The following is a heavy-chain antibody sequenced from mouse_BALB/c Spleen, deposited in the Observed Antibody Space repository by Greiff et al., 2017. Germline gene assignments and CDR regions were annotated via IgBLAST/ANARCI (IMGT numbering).Heavy chain of an antibody. CDR2: ISSGGGNT. V-gene: IGHV5-9*03. CDR1: GFTFSSYT. J-gene: IGHJ2*01. CDR3: ARWDFDY. Sequence: EVQLVESGGGLVKPGGSLKLSCAASGFTFSSYTMSWVRQTPEKRLEWVATISSGGGNTYYPDSVKGRFTISRDNAKNNLYLQMSSLRSEDTALYYCARWDFDYWGQGTTLTVSS.